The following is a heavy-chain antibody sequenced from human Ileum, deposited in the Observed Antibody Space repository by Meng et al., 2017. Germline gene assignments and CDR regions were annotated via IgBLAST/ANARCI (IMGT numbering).Heavy chain of an antibody. CDR1: GFTFSNSW. J-gene: IGHJ3*01. Sequence: VQVVGSGGGLVQPGGSLRLSCAASGFTFSNSWMAWVRQAPGKGLEWVATITPDGSAKYYVDFVKGRFTISRDNAKSSLFLQMNSLRAEDTAVYYCADYDTTWGQGTMVTVSS. CDR3: ADYDTT. CDR2: ITPDGSAK. D-gene: IGHD4-17*01. V-gene: IGHV3-7*01.